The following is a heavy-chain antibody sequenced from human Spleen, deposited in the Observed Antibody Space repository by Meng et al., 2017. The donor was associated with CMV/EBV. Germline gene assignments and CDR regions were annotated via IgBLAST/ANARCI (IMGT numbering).Heavy chain of an antibody. Sequence: GGSLRLSCAASGFTFSSYSMNWVRQAPGKGLEWVSSISSGSGYIYYADSMKGRFTISRDNAKNSLHLQVNSLRAEDTAIYYCARDHLEVRGAAFDFWGQGTLVTVSS. CDR3: ARDHLEVRGAAFDF. J-gene: IGHJ4*02. CDR1: GFTFSSYS. V-gene: IGHV3-21*01. D-gene: IGHD3-10*01. CDR2: ISSGSGYI.